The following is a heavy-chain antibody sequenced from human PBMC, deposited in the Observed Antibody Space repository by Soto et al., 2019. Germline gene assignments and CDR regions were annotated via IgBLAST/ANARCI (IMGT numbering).Heavy chain of an antibody. CDR1: GFTFDDYA. Sequence: EVQLEESGGALVQPGRSLRLSCAASGFTFDDYAMYWVRQVLGKGLEWVSSISWNSGNIGYADSVKGRFTTSRDNAENSLYLQRNSLRPEDTALYYCVRSKVGYSYGTPFDYWGQGTLVTVSS. J-gene: IGHJ4*02. CDR2: ISWNSGNI. D-gene: IGHD5-18*01. CDR3: VRSKVGYSYGTPFDY. V-gene: IGHV3-9*01.